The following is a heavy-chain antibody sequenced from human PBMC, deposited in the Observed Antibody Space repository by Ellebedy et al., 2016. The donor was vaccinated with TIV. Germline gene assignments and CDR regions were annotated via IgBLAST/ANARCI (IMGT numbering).Heavy chain of an antibody. CDR1: GFTFSIFA. CDR2: ISYDEGNE. Sequence: GESLKISCAASGFTFSIFAMHWVRQAPGKGLEWLAVISYDEGNEFYADSVKGRFTMSRDNSKNTLYLQMNSLGPEDTSVYYCARDAQAVAATIIDYWGQGTLVTVSS. D-gene: IGHD6-19*01. J-gene: IGHJ4*02. V-gene: IGHV3-30*04. CDR3: ARDAQAVAATIIDY.